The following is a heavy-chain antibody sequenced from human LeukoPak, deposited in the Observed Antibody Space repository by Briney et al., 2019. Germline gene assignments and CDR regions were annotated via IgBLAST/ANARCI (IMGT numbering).Heavy chain of an antibody. J-gene: IGHJ6*02. Sequence: GGSLRLSCAASGFTFSSYWMHWVRQAPGKGLVWVSRINNDGTSINYADSVKGRFTISRDNAKNTLFLQMNSLRPEDTALYYCAKDGSSGSHYYYGMDVWGQGTTVTVSS. CDR2: INNDGTSI. V-gene: IGHV3-74*01. D-gene: IGHD6-19*01. CDR3: AKDGSSGSHYYYGMDV. CDR1: GFTFSSYW.